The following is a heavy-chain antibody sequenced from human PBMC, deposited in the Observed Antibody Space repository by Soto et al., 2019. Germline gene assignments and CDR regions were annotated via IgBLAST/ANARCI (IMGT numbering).Heavy chain of an antibody. D-gene: IGHD3-10*01. Sequence: GGSLRLSCAASGFTFSSYGMHWVRQAPGKGLEWVAVISYDGSNKYYADSVKGRFTISRDNSKNTLYLQMNSLRAEDTAVYYCAKAFFPPPVLLWFGELWGYGMDVWGQGTTVTVSS. J-gene: IGHJ6*02. CDR3: AKAFFPPPVLLWFGELWGYGMDV. V-gene: IGHV3-30*18. CDR1: GFTFSSYG. CDR2: ISYDGSNK.